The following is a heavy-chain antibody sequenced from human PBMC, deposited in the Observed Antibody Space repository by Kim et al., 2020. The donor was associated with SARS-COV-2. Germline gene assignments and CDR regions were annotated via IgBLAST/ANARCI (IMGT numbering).Heavy chain of an antibody. D-gene: IGHD3-22*01. V-gene: IGHV3-23*01. J-gene: IGHJ6*02. CDR1: GFTFSSYA. CDR3: AKAYLHYYDSSGYGYGMDV. CDR2: ISGSGGST. Sequence: GGSLRLSCAASGFTFSSYAMSWVRQAPGKGLEWVSAISGSGGSTYYADSVKGRFTISRDNSKNTLYLQMNSLRAEDTAVYYCAKAYLHYYDSSGYGYGMDVWGQGTTVTVS.